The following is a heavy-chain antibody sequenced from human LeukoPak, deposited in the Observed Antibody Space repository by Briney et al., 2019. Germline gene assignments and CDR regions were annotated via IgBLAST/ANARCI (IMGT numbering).Heavy chain of an antibody. V-gene: IGHV1-46*03. Sequence: ASVKVSCKASGYTFTSYYMHWVRQAPGQGLEWMGIINPSGGSTSYAQKFQGRVTMTRDTSTSTVYMELSSLRSEDTAVYYCARVPKIRSTYYDFWSGIDYWGQGTLVTVSS. CDR3: ARVPKIRSTYYDFWSGIDY. CDR1: GYTFTSYY. J-gene: IGHJ4*02. CDR2: INPSGGST. D-gene: IGHD3-3*01.